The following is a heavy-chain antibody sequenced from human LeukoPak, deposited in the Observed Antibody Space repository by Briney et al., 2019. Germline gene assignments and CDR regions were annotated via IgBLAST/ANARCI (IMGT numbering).Heavy chain of an antibody. D-gene: IGHD1-26*01. CDR1: GFTFSTYG. CDR3: AKGARGATIFDY. CDR2: TSDRAGSS. J-gene: IGHJ4*02. Sequence: GGSLRLSCVASGFTFSTYGMSWVRQAPGKGLEWVSTTSDRAGSSSYSDSVKGRFTISRDNSKNTLYLQMNSLRAEDTAVYYCAKGARGATIFDYWGQGTPVTVSS. V-gene: IGHV3-23*01.